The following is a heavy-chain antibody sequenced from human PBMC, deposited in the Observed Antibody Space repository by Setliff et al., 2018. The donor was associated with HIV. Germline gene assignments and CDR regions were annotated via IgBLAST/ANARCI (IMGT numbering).Heavy chain of an antibody. V-gene: IGHV4-39*07. CDR1: GGSISSGGYY. Sequence: SETLSLTCTVSGGSISSGGYYWSWIRQPPGKGLEWIGKINHSGSTNDNPSLKSRVTISVDTSRNQFSLKLTSVTAADTAVYYCARVGYYASSFDYWGQGTLVTVSS. J-gene: IGHJ4*02. D-gene: IGHD3-22*01. CDR3: ARVGYYASSFDY. CDR2: INHSGST.